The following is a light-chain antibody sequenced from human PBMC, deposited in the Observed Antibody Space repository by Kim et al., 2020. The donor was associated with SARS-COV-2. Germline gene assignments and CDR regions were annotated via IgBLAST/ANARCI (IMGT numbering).Light chain of an antibody. Sequence: GQSITISCAGTSSDVGGYDYVSWDQQFPGKAPKLMIYDVNNRPSGVSNRFSGSKSGNTASLTISGLQAEDEADYYCSSYRTSHTWVFGGGTQLTVL. CDR1: SSDVGGYDY. CDR2: DVN. J-gene: IGLJ3*02. CDR3: SSYRTSHTWV. V-gene: IGLV2-14*04.